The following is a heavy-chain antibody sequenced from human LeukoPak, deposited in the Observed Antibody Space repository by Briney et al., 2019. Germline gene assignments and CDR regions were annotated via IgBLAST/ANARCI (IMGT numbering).Heavy chain of an antibody. CDR2: INHSGST. CDR1: GGSFSGYY. CDR3: ARGKEVIDY. V-gene: IGHV4-34*01. Sequence: ASETLSLTCAVYGGSFSGYYWSWIRQPPGKGLEWIGEINHSGSTNYNPSLKSRVTISVDTSKNQFSLKLGSVTAADTAVYYCARGKEVIDYWGQGTLVTVSS. J-gene: IGHJ4*02.